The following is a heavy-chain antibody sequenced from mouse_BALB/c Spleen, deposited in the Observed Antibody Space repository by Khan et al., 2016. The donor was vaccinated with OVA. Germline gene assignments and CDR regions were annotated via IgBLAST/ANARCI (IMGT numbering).Heavy chain of an antibody. CDR2: VSTGGSYT. J-gene: IGHJ3*01. D-gene: IGHD1-1*01. CDR1: GFTFSTYG. V-gene: IGHV5-6*01. Sequence: VQLKESGGDLVKPGGSLKLSCAASGFTFSTYGMSWVRQTPDKRLEWVATVSTGGSYTYYPDIVKGRFTISRDNAKNTLYLQMSGLKSEDTAMFYCTRRAYYYDSEGFAYWGQGTLVTVSA. CDR3: TRRAYYYDSEGFAY.